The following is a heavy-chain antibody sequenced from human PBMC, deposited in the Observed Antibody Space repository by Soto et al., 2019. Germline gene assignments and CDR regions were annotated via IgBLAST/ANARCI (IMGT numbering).Heavy chain of an antibody. D-gene: IGHD5-18*01. Sequence: QAQLVESGGGVVQPGRSLRLSCAASGFAFSSYGMHWVRQAPGTGLEWVAVISYDGSLQHYADSVKGRFTISRDNSKNKMLLQISSLRAEDTAVYYCVSDGGYGHASVPYSWGQGTLVSVSS. CDR2: ISYDGSLQ. V-gene: IGHV3-30*03. CDR1: GFAFSSYG. CDR3: VSDGGYGHASVPYS. J-gene: IGHJ4*02.